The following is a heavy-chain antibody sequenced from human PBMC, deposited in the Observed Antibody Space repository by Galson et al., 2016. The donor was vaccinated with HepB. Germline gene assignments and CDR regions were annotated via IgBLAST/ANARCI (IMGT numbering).Heavy chain of an antibody. Sequence: SLRLSCAASGFTFSTYGMGWVRQASGKGLEWVSGFSGSGDNTYYADSVKGRFTISRDNSKNTLYLQMNSLRAEDTAVYYCAGGEAAVAGTRYGYYYAMDVWGQGTTVTVSS. D-gene: IGHD6-19*01. CDR1: GFTFSTYG. J-gene: IGHJ6*02. V-gene: IGHV3-23*01. CDR3: AGGEAAVAGTRYGYYYAMDV. CDR2: FSGSGDNT.